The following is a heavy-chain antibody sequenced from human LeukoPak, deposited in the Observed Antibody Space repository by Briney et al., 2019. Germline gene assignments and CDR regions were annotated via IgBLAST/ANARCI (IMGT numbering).Heavy chain of an antibody. Sequence: ASVKVSCKVSGYTLTELSMHWVRQAPGKGLEWMGGFDPEDGETIYAQKFQGRVTMTEDTSTDTAHMELSSLRAEDTAVYYCARVTYGSGTYGAFDYWGQGTLVTVSS. D-gene: IGHD3-10*01. J-gene: IGHJ4*02. V-gene: IGHV1-24*01. CDR3: ARVTYGSGTYGAFDY. CDR1: GYTLTELS. CDR2: FDPEDGET.